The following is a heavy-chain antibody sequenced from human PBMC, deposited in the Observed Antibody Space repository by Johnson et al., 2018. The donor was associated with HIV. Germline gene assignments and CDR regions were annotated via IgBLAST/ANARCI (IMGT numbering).Heavy chain of an antibody. CDR2: ISGSGGST. D-gene: IGHD6-19*01. CDR3: AKDDNLGVWYSDAFDV. V-gene: IGHV3-23*04. Sequence: VQLVESGGGLIQPGGSLRLSCSASGFTVSSKYMSWVRQAPGKGLEWVSAISGSGGSTYYADSVKGRFTISRDNSKNTLYLHMKSLRPEDTSIYYCAKDDNLGVWYSDAFDVWGQGTVVTVSS. CDR1: GFTVSSKY. J-gene: IGHJ3*01.